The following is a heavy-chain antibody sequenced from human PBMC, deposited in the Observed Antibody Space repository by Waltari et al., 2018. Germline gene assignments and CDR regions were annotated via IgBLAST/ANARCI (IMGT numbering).Heavy chain of an antibody. CDR2: IKQYGSER. J-gene: IGHJ4*02. CDR3: SVSLNY. CDR1: GFTFSNSW. Sequence: EVHLVESGGGLVQPGESLRLSCAASGFTFSNSWMDWVRQAPGKGLEWVANIKQYGSERHYVDSVKGRFTISRDNAQNLLFLQMNSLRAGDTAVYYCSVSLNYWGQGTLVTVSS. V-gene: IGHV3-7*01.